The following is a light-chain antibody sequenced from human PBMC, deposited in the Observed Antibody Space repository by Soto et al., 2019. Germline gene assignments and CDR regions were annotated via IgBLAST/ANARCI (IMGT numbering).Light chain of an antibody. Sequence: DIVMTQSPDSLAVSLGERATINCKSSQTLLFSSNNKNYLIWYQQKPGQSPRLLIYGASTRESGVPDRFSGSGSGTDFTLTISSLQPEDLAVYYYQQYYSSPLTFGGGTKVEIK. CDR3: QQYYSSPLT. CDR2: GAS. CDR1: QTLLFSSNNKNY. V-gene: IGKV4-1*01. J-gene: IGKJ4*01.